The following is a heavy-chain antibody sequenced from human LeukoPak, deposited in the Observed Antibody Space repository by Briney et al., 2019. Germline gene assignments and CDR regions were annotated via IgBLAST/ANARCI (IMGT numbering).Heavy chain of an antibody. CDR1: GFTFSSFA. Sequence: GGSLRLSCAASGFTFSSFAMSWVRQAPGKGLEWVSAIRGSGGSTYSADSVKGRFTSSRDNSKNTVYLQMNSLRAEDTAVYYWAKGRDWNFNWFDPWGQGTLVTVSS. D-gene: IGHD1-7*01. CDR3: AKGRDWNFNWFDP. J-gene: IGHJ5*02. CDR2: IRGSGGST. V-gene: IGHV3-23*01.